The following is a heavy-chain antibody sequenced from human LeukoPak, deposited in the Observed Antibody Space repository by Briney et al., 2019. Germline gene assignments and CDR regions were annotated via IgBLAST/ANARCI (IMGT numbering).Heavy chain of an antibody. D-gene: IGHD6-13*01. J-gene: IGHJ4*02. CDR2: ISCGGGNT. CDR1: GITFSSYA. CDR3: ERSGYTNSWLFGY. V-gene: IGHV3-23*01. Sequence: GGSLRLSCAASGITFSSYAMNWVRQAPGKGLEWVSAISCGGGNTYYADSVKGRFTISRDNSKNTVYLQMNGLRADDTAVFYCERSGYTNSWLFGYWGEGTLVTASS.